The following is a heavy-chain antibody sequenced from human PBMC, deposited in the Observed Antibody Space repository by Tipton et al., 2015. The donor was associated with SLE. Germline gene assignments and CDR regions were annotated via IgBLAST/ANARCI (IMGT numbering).Heavy chain of an antibody. V-gene: IGHV4-59*11. CDR1: GASISSHY. CDR2: IYNNGNT. Sequence: TLSLTCTVSGASISSHYWNWIRQPPGKGLEWIGNIYNNGNTNYNPSPKSRVTISVDTSRNQFFLKLSSVTAADTALYYCARVKRSSTTWGYWFDPWGQGTLATVSS. CDR3: ARVKRSSTTWGYWFDP. J-gene: IGHJ5*02. D-gene: IGHD2-2*01.